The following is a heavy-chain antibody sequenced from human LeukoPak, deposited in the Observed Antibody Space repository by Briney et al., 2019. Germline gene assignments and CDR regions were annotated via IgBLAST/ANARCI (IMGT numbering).Heavy chain of an antibody. D-gene: IGHD6-6*01. J-gene: IGHJ6*03. CDR2: ISAYNGNT. CDR3: ATGASIAARYYMDV. V-gene: IGHV1-18*01. Sequence: VASVKVSCKVSGYTLTELSMHWVRQAPGQGLEWMGWISAYNGNTNYAQKLQGRVTMTTDTSTSTAYMELSSLRSEDTAVYYCATGASIAARYYMDVWGKGTTVTVSS. CDR1: GYTLTELS.